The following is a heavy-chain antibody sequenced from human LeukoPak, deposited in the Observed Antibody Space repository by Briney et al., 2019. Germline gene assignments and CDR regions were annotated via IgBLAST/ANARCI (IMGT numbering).Heavy chain of an antibody. V-gene: IGHV3-21*06. D-gene: IGHD3-22*01. CDR3: AGSDKIGYVPREGAYWYFDL. J-gene: IGHJ2*01. Sequence: SGGSLRLSCAASGFTFSRYSMNWVRQAPGKGLEWVSSISSGSSYIYYADSMKGRFTISRDNAKNLLYLQMNSLRAEDTAVYYCAGSDKIGYVPREGAYWYFDLWGRGTLVTVSS. CDR1: GFTFSRYS. CDR2: ISSGSSYI.